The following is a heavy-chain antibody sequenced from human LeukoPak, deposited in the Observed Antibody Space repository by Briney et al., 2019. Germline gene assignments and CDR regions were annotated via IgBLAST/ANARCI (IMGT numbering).Heavy chain of an antibody. Sequence: SQTLSLTCAVSGGSMSSGGYSWSWIRQPPGKGLEWIGYIYHSGSTYYNPSLKSRVTISVDRSKNQFSLKLSSVTAADTAVYYCARDLGDGYIRFDIWGQGTMVTVSS. V-gene: IGHV4-30-2*01. CDR1: GGSMSSGGYS. CDR2: IYHSGST. CDR3: ARDLGDGYIRFDI. J-gene: IGHJ3*02. D-gene: IGHD5-24*01.